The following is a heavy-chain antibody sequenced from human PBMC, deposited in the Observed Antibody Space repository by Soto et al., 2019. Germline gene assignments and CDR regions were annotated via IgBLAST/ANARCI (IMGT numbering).Heavy chain of an antibody. CDR1: GFTFGSYG. D-gene: IGHD1-1*01. CDR2: ISYDGNNK. J-gene: IGHJ4*02. Sequence: GGSLRLSCAASGFTFGSYGMHWVRQSPGKGLEWVAVISYDGNNKYYADSVKGRLTISRDNSKNMVSLQMNSLRAEDTAVYYCAKERTRHFDYWGQGIPVTVSS. V-gene: IGHV3-30*18. CDR3: AKERTRHFDY.